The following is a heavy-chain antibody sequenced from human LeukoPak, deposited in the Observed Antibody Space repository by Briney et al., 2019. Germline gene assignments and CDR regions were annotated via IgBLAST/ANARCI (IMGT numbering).Heavy chain of an antibody. CDR3: ARDGEMATIENYFDY. Sequence: SETLSLTCTVSGGSISSSSYYWGWIRQPPGKGLEWIGSIYYSVSTHYNPSLKSRVTISLDTSKNQFSLKLSSVTAADTAVYYCARDGEMATIENYFDYWGRGTLVTVSS. CDR1: GGSISSSSYY. D-gene: IGHD5-24*01. CDR2: IYYSVST. V-gene: IGHV4-39*07. J-gene: IGHJ4*02.